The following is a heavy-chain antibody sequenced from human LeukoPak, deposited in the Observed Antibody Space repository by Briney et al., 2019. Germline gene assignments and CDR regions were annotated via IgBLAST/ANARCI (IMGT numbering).Heavy chain of an antibody. CDR2: ISYDGSNK. Sequence: GGTLRLTCAAYGFTFSSYDMRWVRQAPGKGLEWVADISYDGSNKYYADRVKGWFTISRDNTKDTLYLQMNSRSAEATAEYYCVVEGRGGAFDIWGQGAKVADSS. J-gene: IGHJ3*02. CDR3: VVEGRGGAFDI. V-gene: IGHV3-30*03. D-gene: IGHD2-15*01. CDR1: GFTFSSYD.